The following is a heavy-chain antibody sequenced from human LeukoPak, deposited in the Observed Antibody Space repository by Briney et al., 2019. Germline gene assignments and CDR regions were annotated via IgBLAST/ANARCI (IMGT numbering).Heavy chain of an antibody. Sequence: GRSLRLSCAASGFTFSSYAMHWVRQAPGKGLEWVAVISYDGSNKYYADSVKGRFTISRDNAKNSLYLQMNSLRAEDTAVYYCARGLKAVAEDWGQGTLGTVPS. CDR3: ARGLKAVAED. J-gene: IGHJ4*02. CDR1: GFTFSSYA. CDR2: ISYDGSNK. V-gene: IGHV3-30*04. D-gene: IGHD6-19*01.